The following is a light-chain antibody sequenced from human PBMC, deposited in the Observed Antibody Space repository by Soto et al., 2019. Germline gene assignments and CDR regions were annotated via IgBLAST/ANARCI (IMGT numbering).Light chain of an antibody. CDR2: YDS. V-gene: IGLV3-21*04. CDR1: NIGSKS. CDR3: QVWDSSSDHSV. Sequence: SYELTQPPSVSVAPGKTARITCGGNNIGSKSVHWYQQKPGQDPVVVIYYDSDRPSGMPERFSGSNSGNTATLTISRVEAGDEEDYYCQVWDSSSDHSVFGPGTKLTV. J-gene: IGLJ1*01.